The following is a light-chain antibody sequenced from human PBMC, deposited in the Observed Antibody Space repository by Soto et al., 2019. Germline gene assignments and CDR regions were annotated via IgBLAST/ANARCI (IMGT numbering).Light chain of an antibody. CDR1: SSDVGGYNY. Sequence: QSVLTQPASVSGSPGQSITISCTGTSSDVGGYNYVSWYQQQSGKAPKLMIHEVSNRPSGVSNRSSGSKSGNTASLTISGLQAEDEADYYCSSYTSSRAYVFGIGTKV. CDR2: EVS. CDR3: SSYTSSRAYV. J-gene: IGLJ1*01. V-gene: IGLV2-14*01.